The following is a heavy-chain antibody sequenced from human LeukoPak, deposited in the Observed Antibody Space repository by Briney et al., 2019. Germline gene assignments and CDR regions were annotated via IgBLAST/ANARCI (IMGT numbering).Heavy chain of an antibody. CDR1: GYTFPSYF. CDR2: INPTGGST. D-gene: IGHD3-22*01. V-gene: IGHV1-46*01. J-gene: IGHJ4*02. CDR3: ARCRYYYDSSGYYYPDY. Sequence: ASVKVSCKASGYTFPSYFMHWVRQAPGQGLEWMGIINPTGGSTTYAQKFQGRVTMTRDTSTSTVYMELSSLRSDDTAVYYCARCRYYYDSSGYYYPDYWGQGTLVTVSS.